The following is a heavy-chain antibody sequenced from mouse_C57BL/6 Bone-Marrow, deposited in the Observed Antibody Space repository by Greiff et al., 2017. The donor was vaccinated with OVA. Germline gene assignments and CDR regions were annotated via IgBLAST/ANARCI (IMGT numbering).Heavy chain of an antibody. D-gene: IGHD2-5*01. CDR1: GYTFTSYT. J-gene: IGHJ3*01. Sequence: VKLMESGAELARPGASVKMSCKASGYTFTSYTIHWVKQRHGQGLEWIGYINPSSGYTKYNQKFKDKAPLTADTSSSTSYRQLSSLTSEDSAGYNCAKSNYQTSAWFAYWGQGTLVTVSA. CDR2: INPSSGYT. CDR3: AKSNYQTSAWFAY. V-gene: IGHV1-4*01.